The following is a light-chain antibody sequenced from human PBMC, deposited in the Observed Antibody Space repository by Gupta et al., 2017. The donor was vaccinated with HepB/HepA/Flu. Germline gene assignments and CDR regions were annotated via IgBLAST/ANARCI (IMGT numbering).Light chain of an antibody. V-gene: IGKV1-33*01. CDR2: DAS. J-gene: IGKJ2*02. CDR1: QDINNY. CDR3: QHKDYLIPWCT. Sequence: DIQMTQSPSSLSASVGDRVTITCQASQDINNYLNWYQQKPGNAPKLLIYDASNLETGVTSRFSGSGAGTDSPFNISRRQAEEIAAYYCQHKDYLIPWCTFGQGTKLEIK.